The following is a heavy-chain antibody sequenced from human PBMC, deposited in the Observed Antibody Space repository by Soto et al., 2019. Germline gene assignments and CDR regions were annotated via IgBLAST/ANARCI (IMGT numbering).Heavy chain of an antibody. J-gene: IGHJ4*02. V-gene: IGHV3-23*01. CDR1: GFTFSSYA. Sequence: GGSLRLSCAASGFTFSSYAMSWVRQAPGRGLEWVSGISGSGGSTYYADSVKGRFTISRDNSKNTLYLQVNSLRAEDTAVYYCAKDVFRVVVPAARIDYWGQGTLVTVSS. CDR3: AKDVFRVVVPAARIDY. CDR2: ISGSGGST. D-gene: IGHD2-2*01.